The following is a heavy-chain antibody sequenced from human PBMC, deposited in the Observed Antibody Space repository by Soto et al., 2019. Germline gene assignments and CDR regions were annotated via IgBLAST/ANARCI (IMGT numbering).Heavy chain of an antibody. Sequence: HPGGSLRLSCAASGFTFSSYEMNWVRQAPGKGLEWVSYISNSGNTKYYADSVKGRFTISRDNAKNSLYLQMNSLGAEDTAVYYCARDYEDRSSFFHYSYGMDVWGQGTTVTVSS. J-gene: IGHJ6*02. CDR2: ISNSGNTK. CDR1: GFTFSSYE. CDR3: ARDYEDRSSFFHYSYGMDV. D-gene: IGHD6-6*01. V-gene: IGHV3-48*03.